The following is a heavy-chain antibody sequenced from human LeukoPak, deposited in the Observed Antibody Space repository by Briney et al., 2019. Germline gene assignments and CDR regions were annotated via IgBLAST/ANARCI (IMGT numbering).Heavy chain of an antibody. CDR1: GFTFSSYG. V-gene: IGHV3-30*18. J-gene: IGHJ4*02. Sequence: SGGSLRLSCAASGFTFSSYGMHWVRQAPGKGLEWVAVISYDGSNKYYADSVKGRFTISRDNSKNTLYLQMNSLRAEDTAVYYCAKDRALLTNWGQGTLVTVSS. D-gene: IGHD2-15*01. CDR3: AKDRALLTN. CDR2: ISYDGSNK.